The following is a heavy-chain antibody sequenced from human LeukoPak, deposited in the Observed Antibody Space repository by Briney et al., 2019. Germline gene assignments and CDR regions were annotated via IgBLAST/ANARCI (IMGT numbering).Heavy chain of an antibody. J-gene: IGHJ6*03. CDR2: INPIFGTA. Sequence: ASVKVSCKASGGTFSSYAISWVRQAPGQGLEWMGGINPIFGTANYAQKFQGRVTITADESTSTAYMELSSLRSEDTAVYYCARGTAMVYYYYYYMDVWGKGTTVTVPS. CDR1: GGTFSSYA. D-gene: IGHD5-18*01. CDR3: ARGTAMVYYYYYYMDV. V-gene: IGHV1-69*01.